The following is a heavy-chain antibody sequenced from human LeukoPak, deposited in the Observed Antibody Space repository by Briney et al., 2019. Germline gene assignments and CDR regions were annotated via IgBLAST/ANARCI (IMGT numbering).Heavy chain of an antibody. CDR1: GGSISSYY. CDR2: IYYSGST. Sequence: SETLSLTCTASGGSISSYYWSWIRQPPGKGLEWIGYIYYSGSTNYNPSLKSRVTITVDTSKNQFSLKLSSVTAADTAVYYCARQNIAAAGPYAFDIWGQGTMVTVSS. CDR3: ARQNIAAAGPYAFDI. D-gene: IGHD6-13*01. V-gene: IGHV4-59*01. J-gene: IGHJ3*02.